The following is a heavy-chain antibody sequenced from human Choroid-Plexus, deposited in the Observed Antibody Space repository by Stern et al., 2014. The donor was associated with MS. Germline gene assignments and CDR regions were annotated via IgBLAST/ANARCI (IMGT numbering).Heavy chain of an antibody. Sequence: MQLVESGGGVAQPGRPLILSCAASGFTFSNFGMHWVRQAPGKGLEWEALRSYDGSDKYYADSVKGRFTIFRDNSKNTLYMHMNSLRAEDTAVYYCAKDRQWSTYFFDYWGQGSLVTVSS. V-gene: IGHV3-30*18. J-gene: IGHJ4*02. CDR1: GFTFSNFG. D-gene: IGHD2-15*01. CDR2: RSYDGSDK. CDR3: AKDRQWSTYFFDY.